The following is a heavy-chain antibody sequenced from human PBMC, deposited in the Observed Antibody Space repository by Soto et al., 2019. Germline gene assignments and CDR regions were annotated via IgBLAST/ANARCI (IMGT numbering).Heavy chain of an antibody. CDR3: ARDDVECSNTNCFGNY. J-gene: IGHJ4*02. CDR1: GFTFSDYY. CDR2: ISGSGSSI. V-gene: IGHV3-11*01. D-gene: IGHD2-2*01. Sequence: QVQLVESGGGLVKPGGSLRLSCAASGFTFSDYYMSWIRQAPGRGLEWVSYISGSGSSIYYADSVKGRFTISRDNANNSLFLQMNSLKAEDTAVYYWARDDVECSNTNCFGNYWGQGALVTVSS.